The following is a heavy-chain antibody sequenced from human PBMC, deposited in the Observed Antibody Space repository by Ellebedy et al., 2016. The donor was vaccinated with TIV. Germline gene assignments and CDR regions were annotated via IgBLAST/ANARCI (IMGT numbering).Heavy chain of an antibody. Sequence: GGSLRLSXVASGLPFTNSWMTWVRQAPGKGLEWLSFISSSGSTIYNADSVKGRFTISRDNAKNSVFLQMNSLRVEDTAVYYCARRAITIFGILISYMDVWGKGTTVTVSS. CDR2: ISSSGSTI. D-gene: IGHD3-3*01. CDR3: ARRAITIFGILISYMDV. CDR1: GLPFTNSW. J-gene: IGHJ6*03. V-gene: IGHV3-11*01.